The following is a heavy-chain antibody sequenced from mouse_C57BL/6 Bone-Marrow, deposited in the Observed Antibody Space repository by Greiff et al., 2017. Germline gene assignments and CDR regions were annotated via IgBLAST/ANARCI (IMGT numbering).Heavy chain of an antibody. D-gene: IGHD2-4*01. CDR3: ARPLYYNYAWFSY. CDR2: ILPGSGST. Sequence: QVQLQQSGAELMKPGASVKLSCKATGYTFTGYWIEWVKQRPGHGLEWIGEILPGSGSTNYNEKFKGKATFTADTTSNTAYMQLHSLTTEDSAIYYCARPLYYNYAWFSYWGRGTLVTVSA. CDR1: GYTFTGYW. J-gene: IGHJ3*01. V-gene: IGHV1-9*01.